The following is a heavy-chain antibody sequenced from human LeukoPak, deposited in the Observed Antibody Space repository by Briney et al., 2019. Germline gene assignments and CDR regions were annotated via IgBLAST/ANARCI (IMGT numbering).Heavy chain of an antibody. CDR2: INPNSGGT. Sequence: ASVTVSFTASGYTFTVYYMHWVRQAPGQGLEWMGWINPNSGGTNYAQKFQGRVTMTRDTSISTAYMELSRLRSDDTAVYYCARGYSGSYGSPFDYWGQGTLVTVSS. CDR3: ARGYSGSYGSPFDY. D-gene: IGHD1-26*01. CDR1: GYTFTVYY. J-gene: IGHJ4*02. V-gene: IGHV1-2*02.